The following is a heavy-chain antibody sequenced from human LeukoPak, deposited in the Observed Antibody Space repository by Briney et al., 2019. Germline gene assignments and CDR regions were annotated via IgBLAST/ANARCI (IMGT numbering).Heavy chain of an antibody. CDR1: GGSVSSGSYY. CDR2: IYYSGST. V-gene: IGHV4-61*01. D-gene: IGHD3-16*02. CDR3: ARDEGVILNY. J-gene: IGHJ4*02. Sequence: SETLSLTCTVSGGSVSSGSYYWSWIRQPPGKGLEWIGYIYYSGSTNYNPSLKSRVTISVDTSKNQFSLKLSSVTAADTAVYYCARDEGVILNYWGQGTLVTVSS.